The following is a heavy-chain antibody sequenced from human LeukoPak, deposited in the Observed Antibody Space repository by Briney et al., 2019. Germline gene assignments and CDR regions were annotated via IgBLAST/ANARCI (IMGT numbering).Heavy chain of an antibody. V-gene: IGHV3-48*02. D-gene: IGHD5-18*01. J-gene: IGHJ4*02. CDR3: ARASYSYGFSHLDY. Sequence: GGSLRLSCAASGFTFSSYSMNWVRQAPGKGLEWVSYISSSSSTIYYADSVKGRFTISRDNAKNSLYLQMNSLRDEDTAVYCCARASYSYGFSHLDYWGQGTLVTVSS. CDR1: GFTFSSYS. CDR2: ISSSSSTI.